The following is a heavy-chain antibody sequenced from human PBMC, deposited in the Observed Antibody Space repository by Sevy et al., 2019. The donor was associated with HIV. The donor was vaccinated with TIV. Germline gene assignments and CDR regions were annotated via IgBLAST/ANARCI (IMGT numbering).Heavy chain of an antibody. Sequence: GGSLRLSCAASGFTFSSYSLNWVRQAPGKGLEWVSFISGISNYIYYADSVKGRFSISRDSAKDSAYLQMNSLRAEDTAIYYCARGAQTYDAFDVWGQGTMVTVSS. CDR3: ARGAQTYDAFDV. V-gene: IGHV3-21*01. J-gene: IGHJ3*01. CDR1: GFTFSSYS. CDR2: ISGISNYI.